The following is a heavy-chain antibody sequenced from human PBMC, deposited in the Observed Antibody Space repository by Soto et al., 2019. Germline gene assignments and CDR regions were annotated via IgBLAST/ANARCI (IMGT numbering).Heavy chain of an antibody. CDR2: INHSGST. J-gene: IGHJ4*02. CDR3: ARGRKRYYDFWSGSYFDY. D-gene: IGHD3-3*01. V-gene: IGHV4-34*01. CDR1: GGSFSGYY. Sequence: SETLSLTCAVYGGSFSGYYWSWIRQPPGKGLEWIGEINHSGSTNYNPSLKSRVTISVDTSKNQFSLKLSSVTAADTAVYYCARGRKRYYDFWSGSYFDYWXQGTLVTVSS.